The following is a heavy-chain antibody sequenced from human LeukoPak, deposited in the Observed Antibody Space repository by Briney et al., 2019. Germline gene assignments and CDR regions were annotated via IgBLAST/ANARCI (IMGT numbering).Heavy chain of an antibody. CDR3: AKETGTYRYFDY. J-gene: IGHJ4*02. D-gene: IGHD1-1*01. Sequence: GRSLRLSCAASGFTFDDYAMHWVRQAPGKGLEWVSGISWNSGSIGYADSVKGRFTISRDNAKSSLYLQMNSLRAEDTALYHCAKETGTYRYFDYWGQGTLVTVSS. CDR2: ISWNSGSI. V-gene: IGHV3-9*01. CDR1: GFTFDDYA.